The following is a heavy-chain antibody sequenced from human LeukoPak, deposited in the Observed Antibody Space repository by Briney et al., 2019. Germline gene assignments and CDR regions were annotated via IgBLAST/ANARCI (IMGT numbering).Heavy chain of an antibody. J-gene: IGHJ6*02. Sequence: ASVKVSCKASGYTFTSYDINWVRQATGQGLEWMGWMNPNSGNTGYAQKFQGRVTMTRNTSISTAYMELSSLRSEDTAVYYCARGYESSGWSYYYYYGVDVWGQGTTVTVSS. CDR2: MNPNSGNT. CDR3: ARGYESSGWSYYYYYGVDV. D-gene: IGHD6-19*01. V-gene: IGHV1-8*01. CDR1: GYTFTSYD.